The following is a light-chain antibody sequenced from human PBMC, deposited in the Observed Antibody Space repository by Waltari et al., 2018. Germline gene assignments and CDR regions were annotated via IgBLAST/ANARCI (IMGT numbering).Light chain of an antibody. CDR2: DSS. Sequence: DIQMNQSPSSLSASVGDRLSHHCQASHDINNYLNWYQQKPGKAPKLLIYDSSNLETGVPSRFSGSGSGTDFTFTISSLQPEDIATYYCQQYNNIPQTFGPGTRVEIK. CDR3: QQYNNIPQT. V-gene: IGKV1-33*01. CDR1: HDINNY. J-gene: IGKJ3*01.